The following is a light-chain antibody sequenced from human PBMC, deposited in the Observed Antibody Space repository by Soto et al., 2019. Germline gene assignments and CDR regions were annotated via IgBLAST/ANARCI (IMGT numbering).Light chain of an antibody. V-gene: IGKV3-20*01. CDR3: HQYGSSPPYT. Sequence: EIVLTQSPGTLSLSPGERATLSCRASQIVSSSYLAWYQQKPGQAPRLLIYGASSRATGIPDRFSGSGSGTDFTLTISRLEPEDFAGYYCHQYGSSPPYTFGQGTKLEIK. CDR1: QIVSSSY. CDR2: GAS. J-gene: IGKJ2*01.